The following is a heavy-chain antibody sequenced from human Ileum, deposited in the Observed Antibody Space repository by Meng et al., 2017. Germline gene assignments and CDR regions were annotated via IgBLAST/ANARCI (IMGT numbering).Heavy chain of an antibody. J-gene: IGHJ4*02. CDR1: GFPFSTYA. Sequence: GASLKICCVASGFPFSTYARHWVRQAPGKGLEWMAVVSNDGTVEYYAESMKGRFTISRANTKNTLNLQIYSLRAEDTAVYYCAREKSRFGELELWGQGTPVTVSS. CDR3: AREKSRFGELEL. D-gene: IGHD3-10*01. CDR2: VSNDGTVE. V-gene: IGHV3-30*04.